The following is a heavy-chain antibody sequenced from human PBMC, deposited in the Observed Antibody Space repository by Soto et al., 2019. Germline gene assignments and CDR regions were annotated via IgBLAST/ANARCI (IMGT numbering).Heavy chain of an antibody. Sequence: SETLSLTCAAYGGSFSGYYWSWIRQPPGKGQEWIGEIYHSGSTNYNPSLKSRVTISVDYSKNQFSLKLSSVTAVDMAVYYCARVLSPYYYGMEVWGQGTTVTVSS. CDR2: IYHSGST. CDR1: GGSFSGYY. J-gene: IGHJ6*02. CDR3: ARVLSPYYYGMEV. V-gene: IGHV4-34*01.